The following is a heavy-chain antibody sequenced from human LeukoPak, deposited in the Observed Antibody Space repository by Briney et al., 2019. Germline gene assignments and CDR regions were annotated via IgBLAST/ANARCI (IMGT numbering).Heavy chain of an antibody. J-gene: IGHJ4*02. CDR2: ISVSGGST. D-gene: IGHD3-10*01. V-gene: IGHV3-23*01. CDR3: AKDSNGSGSDKTFDY. Sequence: PGGSLRLSCAASGFTFSRNAMSWVRQAPGKGLEWVSGISVSGGSTYYADSVKGRFTISRDNSKNKLYVQMNSLRAEDTAVYYCAKDSNGSGSDKTFDYWGQGTLVTVSS. CDR1: GFTFSRNA.